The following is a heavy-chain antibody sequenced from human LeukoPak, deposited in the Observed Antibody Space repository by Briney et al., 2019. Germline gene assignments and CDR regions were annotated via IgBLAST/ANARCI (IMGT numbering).Heavy chain of an antibody. J-gene: IGHJ6*03. V-gene: IGHV4-34*01. D-gene: IGHD5-18*01. CDR3: ARYSYGQLYYYYMDV. CDR1: GGSFSGYY. CDR2: INHSGST. Sequence: PSETLSLTCAVYGGSFSGYYWSWIRQPPGKGLEWIGEINHSGSTNYNPSLKSRVTISVDTSKNQFSLKLSSVTAADTAVYYCARYSYGQLYYYYMDVWGKGTTVTVSS.